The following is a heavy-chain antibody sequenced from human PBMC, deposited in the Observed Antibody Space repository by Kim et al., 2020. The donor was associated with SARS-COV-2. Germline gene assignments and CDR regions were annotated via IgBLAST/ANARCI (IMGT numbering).Heavy chain of an antibody. Sequence: YTPSLKSRVTISVDTSKNQFSLKLSSVTAADTAVYYCASGYYGDRTTFDYWGQGTLVTVSS. V-gene: IGHV4-31*02. J-gene: IGHJ4*02. CDR3: ASGYYGDRTTFDY. D-gene: IGHD4-17*01.